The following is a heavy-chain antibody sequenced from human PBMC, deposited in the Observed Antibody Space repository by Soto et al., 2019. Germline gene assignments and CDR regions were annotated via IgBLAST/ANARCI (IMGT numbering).Heavy chain of an antibody. J-gene: IGHJ4*02. V-gene: IGHV3-15*01. D-gene: IGHD3-3*01. CDR3: TTSTPKLRFLEWIFDY. CDR2: IKSKTDGGTT. CDR1: GFTFSNAW. Sequence: EVQLVESGGGLVKPGGSLRLSCAASGFTFSNAWMSWVRQAPGKGLEWVGRIKSKTDGGTTDYAAPVKGRFTISRDDSKNTLYLQMNSLKTEDTAVYYCTTSTPKLRFLEWIFDYWGQGTLVTVSS.